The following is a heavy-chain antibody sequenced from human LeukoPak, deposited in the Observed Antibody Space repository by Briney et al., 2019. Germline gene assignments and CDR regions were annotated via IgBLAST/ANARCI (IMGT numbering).Heavy chain of an antibody. CDR1: GFTFGSYE. Sequence: PGGSLRLSCVASGFTFGSYEMNWVRQAPGKGLEWVSYIGTITSTTYYADSVKGRFTVSRDDAKSSLYLQMSSLRAEDTAVYYCARFAFGGVIAQVPYFDYWGQGTLVTVSS. CDR2: IGTITSTT. V-gene: IGHV3-48*03. D-gene: IGHD3-16*02. CDR3: ARFAFGGVIAQVPYFDY. J-gene: IGHJ4*02.